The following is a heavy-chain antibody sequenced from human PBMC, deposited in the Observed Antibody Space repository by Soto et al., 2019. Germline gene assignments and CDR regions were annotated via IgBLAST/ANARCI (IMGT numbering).Heavy chain of an antibody. CDR3: ARDLTSSRGYSGYGAIYYYYGMDV. Sequence: PSQTLSLTCXISGDSVSSNSAAWNWIRQSPSRGLEWLGRTYYRSKWYNDYAVSVKSRITINPDTSKNQFSLQLSSVTPEDTAVYYCARDLTSSRGYSGYGAIYYYYGMDVWGQGTTVTVSS. CDR1: GDSVSSNSAA. CDR2: TYYRSKWYN. V-gene: IGHV6-1*01. D-gene: IGHD5-12*01. J-gene: IGHJ6*02.